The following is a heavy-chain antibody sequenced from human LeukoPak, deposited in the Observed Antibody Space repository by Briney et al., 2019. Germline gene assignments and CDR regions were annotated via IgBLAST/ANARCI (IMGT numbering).Heavy chain of an antibody. V-gene: IGHV1-2*02. Sequence: GASVKVSCKASGYTFTGYYMRWVRQAPGQGLEWMGWINPNSGGTNYAQKFQGRVTMTRDTSISTAYMELSRLRSDDTAVYYCARFPSPYYYDSGVDYWGQGTLVTVSS. CDR3: ARFPSPYYYDSGVDY. CDR1: GYTFTGYY. CDR2: INPNSGGT. D-gene: IGHD3-22*01. J-gene: IGHJ4*02.